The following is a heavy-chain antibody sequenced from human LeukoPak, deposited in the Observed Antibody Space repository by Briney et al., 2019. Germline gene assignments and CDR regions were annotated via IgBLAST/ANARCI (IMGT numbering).Heavy chain of an antibody. J-gene: IGHJ4*02. CDR1: GGTFSSYA. D-gene: IGHD3-9*01. CDR3: AREALYYDILTGYHRGDNFDY. Sequence: APVKVSCKASGGTFSSYAISWVRQAPGQGLEWMGGIIPIFGTANYAQKFQGRVTITADKSTSTAYMELSSLRSEDTAVYYCAREALYYDILTGYHRGDNFDYWGQGTLVTVSS. CDR2: IIPIFGTA. V-gene: IGHV1-69*06.